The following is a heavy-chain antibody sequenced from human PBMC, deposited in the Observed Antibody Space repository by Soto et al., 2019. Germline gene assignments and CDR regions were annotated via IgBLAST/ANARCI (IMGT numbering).Heavy chain of an antibody. CDR1: GYTFTSYG. D-gene: IGHD6-13*01. CDR2: ISADNGIP. CDR3: AREAAAGTLDY. V-gene: IGHV1-18*01. Sequence: QVQLVQSGAEVKKPGASVKVSCKASGYTFTSYGISWVRQAPGQGREWMGWISADNGIPNHAHNLQGSVTVTTDSSTSTAYMELRSLRSDDTAVYYCAREAAAGTLDYWGQGTLVTVSS. J-gene: IGHJ4*02.